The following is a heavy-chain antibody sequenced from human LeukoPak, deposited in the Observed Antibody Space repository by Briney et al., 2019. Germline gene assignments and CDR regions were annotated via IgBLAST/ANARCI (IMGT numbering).Heavy chain of an antibody. CDR2: IYYSGST. J-gene: IGHJ1*01. CDR1: GGSISSDY. CDR3: ARQTGYFRY. Sequence: SETLSLTCTVSGGSISSDYWSWIRQPPGKGLEWIGHIYYSGSTSYNPSLKSRVTISVDTSKNQFSMKLNSVTAADTAVYYCARQTGYFRYWGQGTLVAVSS. V-gene: IGHV4-59*08. D-gene: IGHD3-10*01.